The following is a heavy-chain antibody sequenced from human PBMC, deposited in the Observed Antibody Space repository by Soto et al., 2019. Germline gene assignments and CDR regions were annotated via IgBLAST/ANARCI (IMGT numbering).Heavy chain of an antibody. V-gene: IGHV4-59*01. CDR3: ARDSGSYSFDY. CDR1: GGSISSYY. D-gene: IGHD1-26*01. J-gene: IGHJ4*02. Sequence: SETLSLTCTVSGGSISSYYWSWIRQPPGKGLEWIGYIYYSGSTNYNPSLKSRVTISVDTSKNQFSLKLSSVTAADTAVYYCARDSGSYSFDYWGQGTLVTVSS. CDR2: IYYSGST.